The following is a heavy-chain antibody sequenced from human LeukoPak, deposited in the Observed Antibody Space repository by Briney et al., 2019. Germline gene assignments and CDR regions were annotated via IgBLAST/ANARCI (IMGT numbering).Heavy chain of an antibody. V-gene: IGHV1-46*01. D-gene: IGHD3-22*01. CDR3: ARDRLNYYDSSGHPQGLFDY. Sequence: GASVKVSCKASGYTFTSYYMHWVRQAPGQGLEWMGIINPSGGSTSYAQKFQGRVTMTRDTSTSTVYMELSSLRSEDTAVYYCARDRLNYYDSSGHPQGLFDYWGQGTLVTVSS. CDR1: GYTFTSYY. CDR2: INPSGGST. J-gene: IGHJ4*02.